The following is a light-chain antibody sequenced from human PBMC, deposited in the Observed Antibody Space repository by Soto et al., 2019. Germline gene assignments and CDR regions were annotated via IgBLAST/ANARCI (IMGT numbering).Light chain of an antibody. CDR2: GAS. CDR3: QQYNYYPYT. J-gene: IGKJ2*01. CDR1: QSISTW. V-gene: IGKV1-5*01. Sequence: DIQMTQSPSTLSASVGDRVTITCRASQSISTWLAWYHQKPGKAPKLLISGASSLESGVPSRFSGSGSGTEFSLAISSLQPDDSATYYCQQYNYYPYTFGEGTKLEIK.